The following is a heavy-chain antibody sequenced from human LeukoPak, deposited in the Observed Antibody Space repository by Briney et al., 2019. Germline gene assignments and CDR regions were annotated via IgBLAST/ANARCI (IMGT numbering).Heavy chain of an antibody. V-gene: IGHV4-59*12. CDR2: IYYTGNA. Sequence: SETLSLTCTVTGGSISGYHWNWIRQSPGKGLEWIANIYYTGNADYNPSLKSRVTISVDTSKNQFSLKLSSVTAADTAVYYCARAALVGATFFDYWGQGTLVTVSS. CDR1: GGSISGYH. D-gene: IGHD1-26*01. CDR3: ARAALVGATFFDY. J-gene: IGHJ4*02.